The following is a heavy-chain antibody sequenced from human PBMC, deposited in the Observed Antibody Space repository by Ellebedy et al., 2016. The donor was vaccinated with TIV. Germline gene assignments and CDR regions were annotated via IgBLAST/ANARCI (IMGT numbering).Heavy chain of an antibody. V-gene: IGHV3-48*02. J-gene: IGHJ6*02. CDR1: GFTFDDYA. D-gene: IGHD6-19*01. CDR2: ISSSSSTI. CDR3: ARGGSSGWYLYYGIDV. Sequence: GESLKISCAASGFTFDDYAMHWVRQAPGKGLEWVSYISSSSSTIYYADSVKGRFTISRDNAKNSLYLQMNSLRDEDTDVYYCARGGSSGWYLYYGIDVWGQGTTVTVSS.